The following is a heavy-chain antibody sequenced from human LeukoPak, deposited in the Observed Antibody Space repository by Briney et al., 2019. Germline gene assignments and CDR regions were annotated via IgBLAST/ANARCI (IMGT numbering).Heavy chain of an antibody. V-gene: IGHV3-23*01. CDR1: GFTFSGYA. CDR2: ISGSGGST. D-gene: IGHD3-9*01. J-gene: IGHJ4*02. Sequence: GGSLRLSCEASGFTFSGYAMTWVRQAPGKGLEWVSVISGSGGSTYYADSVKGRFTISRDNSKNTLYLQMNSLRAEDTAVYYCAYRPGNYDILTQYYFDYWGQGTLVTVSS. CDR3: AYRPGNYDILTQYYFDY.